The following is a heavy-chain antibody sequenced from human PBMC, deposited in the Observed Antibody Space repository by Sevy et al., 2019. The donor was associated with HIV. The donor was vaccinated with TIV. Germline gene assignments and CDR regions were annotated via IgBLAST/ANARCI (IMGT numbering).Heavy chain of an antibody. CDR3: AREVKGYSSSQTSNWYFAL. CDR2: IYHSGST. Sequence: SETLSLTCTVSGYSISSGYYWGWIRQPPGKRLEWIGSIYHSGSTYYNPSLKSRVTISVDTSKNQFSLKLSSVTAADTAVYYCAREVKGYSSSQTSNWYFALWGRGTLVTVSS. J-gene: IGHJ2*01. V-gene: IGHV4-38-2*02. CDR1: GYSISSGYY. D-gene: IGHD6-6*01.